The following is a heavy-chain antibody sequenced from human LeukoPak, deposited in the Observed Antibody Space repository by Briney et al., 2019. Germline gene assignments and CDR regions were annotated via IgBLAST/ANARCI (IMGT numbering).Heavy chain of an antibody. CDR3: ATIPPADYYDSSGYYYEGY. CDR1: GGSISSYY. CDR2: IYYSGST. V-gene: IGHV4-59*01. Sequence: SETLSLTCTVSGGSISSYYWSWIRQPPGKGLEWIGYIYYSGSTNYNPSLKSRVTISVDTSKDQFSLKLSSVTAADTAVYYCATIPPADYYDSSGYYYEGYWGQGTLVTVSS. D-gene: IGHD3-22*01. J-gene: IGHJ4*02.